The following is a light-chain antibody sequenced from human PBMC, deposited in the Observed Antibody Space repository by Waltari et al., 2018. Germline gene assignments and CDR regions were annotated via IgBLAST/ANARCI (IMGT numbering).Light chain of an antibody. CDR3: CSYAGKYTSV. CDR2: DVT. Sequence: QSALTQPRSVSGSPGQSVTLSCTGTSSDIGGYNYVSGYQQHPGTVPKLILFDVTKRPSRVPERFSGSKAGNTASLTISGLQAGDEAVYFCCSYAGKYTSVFGAGTKVTVL. CDR1: SSDIGGYNY. V-gene: IGLV2-11*01. J-gene: IGLJ2*01.